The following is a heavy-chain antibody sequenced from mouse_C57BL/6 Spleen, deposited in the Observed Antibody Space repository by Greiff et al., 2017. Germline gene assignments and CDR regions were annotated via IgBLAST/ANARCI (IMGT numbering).Heavy chain of an antibody. CDR2: ISDGGSYT. J-gene: IGHJ2*01. D-gene: IGHD1-3*01. CDR1: GFTFSSYA. Sequence: EVMLVESGGGLVKPGGSLKLSCAASGFTFSSYAMSWVRQTPEKRLEWVATISDGGSYTYYPDNVKGRFTISRDNAKNNLYLQMSHLKSEDTAMYYCARDGGSKRVYFDYWGQGTTLTVSS. CDR3: ARDGGSKRVYFDY. V-gene: IGHV5-4*01.